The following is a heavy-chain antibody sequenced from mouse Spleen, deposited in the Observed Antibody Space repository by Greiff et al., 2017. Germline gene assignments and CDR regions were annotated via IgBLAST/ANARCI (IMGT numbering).Heavy chain of an antibody. CDR2: INPSTGGT. CDR1: GYSFTGYY. CDR3: ARGEWYFDV. J-gene: IGHJ1*01. V-gene: IGHV1-42*01. Sequence: VQLQQSGPELVKPGASVKISCKASGYSFTGYYMHWVKQSPEKSLEWIGEINPSTGGTTYNQKFKAKATLTVDKSSSTAYMQLQSLTSEDSAVYYCARGEWYFDVWGAGTTVTVSS.